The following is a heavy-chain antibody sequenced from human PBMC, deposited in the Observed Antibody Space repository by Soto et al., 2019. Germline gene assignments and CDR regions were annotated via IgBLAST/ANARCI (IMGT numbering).Heavy chain of an antibody. CDR3: ARGGAAAGWGYYYYYMDV. Sequence: GGSLRLSCAASGFTFSSYAMSWVRQAPGKGLEWVSAISGSGGSTYYADSVKGRFTISRDNSKNTLYLQMNSLRAEDTAVYYCARGGAAAGWGYYYYYMDVWGKGTTVTVSS. CDR2: ISGSGGST. V-gene: IGHV3-23*01. D-gene: IGHD6-13*01. J-gene: IGHJ6*03. CDR1: GFTFSSYA.